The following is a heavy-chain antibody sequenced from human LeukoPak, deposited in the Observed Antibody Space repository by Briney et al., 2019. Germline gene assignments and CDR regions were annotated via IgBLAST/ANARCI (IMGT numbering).Heavy chain of an antibody. Sequence: GGSLRLSCVASGFAFSDSRMHRVRQAPGKGLEWVSRITRDGSSTAYADSVKGRFTVSRDNARTTLYLQMNSLRVEDTAVYFCAKSRRDFWGQGTLVTVSS. CDR2: ITRDGSST. V-gene: IGHV3-74*01. CDR1: GFAFSDSR. J-gene: IGHJ4*02. CDR3: AKSRRDF.